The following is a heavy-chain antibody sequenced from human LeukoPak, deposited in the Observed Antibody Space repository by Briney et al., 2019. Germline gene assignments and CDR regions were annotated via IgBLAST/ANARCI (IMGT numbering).Heavy chain of an antibody. CDR2: IIPIFGTA. V-gene: IGHV1-69*05. D-gene: IGHD3-10*01. CDR1: GATFSSYA. CDR3: ARVRGVGIYMDV. Sequence: GASVKVSCKASGATFSSYAISWVRQAPGQGLEWMGGIIPIFGTANYEQKFQGRVTITTDESTAYMELSSLRSEDTAVYYCARVRGVGIYMDVWGKGTTVTVSS. J-gene: IGHJ6*03.